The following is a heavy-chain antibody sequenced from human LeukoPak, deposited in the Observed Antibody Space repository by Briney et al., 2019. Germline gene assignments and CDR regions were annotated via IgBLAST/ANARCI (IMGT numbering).Heavy chain of an antibody. CDR2: IYTSGST. CDR3: ASGQRVGAPNTFDY. J-gene: IGHJ4*02. D-gene: IGHD1-26*01. V-gene: IGHV4-39*07. Sequence: PSETLSLTCTVSGGSISSSSYYWGWIRQPPGKGLEWIGRIYTSGSTNYNPSLKSRVTMSVDTSKNQFSLKLSSVTAADTAVYYCASGQRVGAPNTFDYWGQGTLVTVSS. CDR1: GGSISSSSYY.